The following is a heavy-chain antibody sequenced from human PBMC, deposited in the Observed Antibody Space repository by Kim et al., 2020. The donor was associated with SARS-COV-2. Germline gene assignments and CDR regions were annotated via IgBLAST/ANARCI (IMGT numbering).Heavy chain of an antibody. CDR3: ARTQSGSGAFDI. V-gene: IGHV1-8*01. Sequence: GYAQKFQGRVTTTRNTSISTAYMEQNSLRSEDTAVYYCARTQSGSGAFDIWGQGTMVTVSS. D-gene: IGHD3-10*01. J-gene: IGHJ3*02.